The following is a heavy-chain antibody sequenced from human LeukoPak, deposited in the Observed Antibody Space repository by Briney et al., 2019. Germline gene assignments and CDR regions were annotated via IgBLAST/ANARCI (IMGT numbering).Heavy chain of an antibody. J-gene: IGHJ2*01. D-gene: IGHD1-14*01. Sequence: SETLSLTCTVSGGSISSSSYYWGWIRQPPGKGLEWIGSIYYSGSTYYNPSLKSRVTISVDTSKNQFSLKLSSVTAADTAVYYCARHLRNCLTNPNWYFDLWGRGTLATVSS. CDR2: IYYSGST. CDR3: ARHLRNCLTNPNWYFDL. V-gene: IGHV4-39*01. CDR1: GGSISSSSYY.